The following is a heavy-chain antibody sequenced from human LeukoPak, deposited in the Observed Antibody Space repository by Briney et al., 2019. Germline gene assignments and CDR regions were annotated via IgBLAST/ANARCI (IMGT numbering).Heavy chain of an antibody. CDR1: GFTFSGYS. V-gene: IGHV3-21*01. Sequence: GGSLRPSCAASGFTFSGYSMNWVRQAPGKGLEWVSSISSTSRYIYADSVKGRFTISRDNAKNSLYLQMNSLRAEDTAVYYCARDGRGIAARQGPTDYWGQGTLVTVSS. CDR3: ARDGRGIAARQGPTDY. D-gene: IGHD6-6*01. CDR2: ISSTSRYI. J-gene: IGHJ4*02.